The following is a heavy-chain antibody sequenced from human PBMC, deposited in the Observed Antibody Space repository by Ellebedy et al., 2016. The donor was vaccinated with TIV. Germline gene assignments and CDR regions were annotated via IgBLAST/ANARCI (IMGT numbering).Heavy chain of an antibody. J-gene: IGHJ3*02. CDR3: ARGSSTSWYGGAFDI. V-gene: IGHV1-18*04. D-gene: IGHD6-13*01. CDR2: ISGKNGNT. CDR1: GFTLTSYG. Sequence: AASVKVSCKASGFTLTSYGINWARQAPGQGLEWMGWISGKNGNTNYEQTVQGRLTLTTDTSTNTAYMELRSLRSDDTAVYYCARGSSTSWYGGAFDIWGQGTMVTVSS.